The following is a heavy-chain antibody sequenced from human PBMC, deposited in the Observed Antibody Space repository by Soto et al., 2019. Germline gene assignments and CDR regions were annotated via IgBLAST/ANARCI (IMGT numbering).Heavy chain of an antibody. CDR2: TIPGSNTA. J-gene: IGHJ3*02. D-gene: IGHD3-10*01. Sequence: QVQLEQSGAEVKKPGYSVKISCKASGGTLSDHGVSWLRQAPGQGLEWVGGTIPGSNTAKYAPKVQGRVTIAADKSTNIAYMELGSLRSDDTAFYYCARGVYGSGNYYTGPSAFDIWGQGTLVIVSS. CDR1: GGTLSDHG. V-gene: IGHV1-69*06. CDR3: ARGVYGSGNYYTGPSAFDI.